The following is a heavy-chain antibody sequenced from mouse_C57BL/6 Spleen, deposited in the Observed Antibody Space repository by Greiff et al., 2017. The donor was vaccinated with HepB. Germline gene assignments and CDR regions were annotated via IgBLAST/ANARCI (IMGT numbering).Heavy chain of an antibody. CDR3: ARPYYGSSYAYFDY. D-gene: IGHD1-1*01. J-gene: IGHJ2*01. CDR1: GFTFSDYG. V-gene: IGHV5-17*01. CDR2: ISSGSSTI. Sequence: EVNLVESGGGLVKPGGSLKLSCAASGFTFSDYGMHWVRQAPEKGLEWVAYISSGSSTIYYADTVKGRFTISRDNAKNTLFLQMTSLRSEDTAMYYCARPYYGSSYAYFDYWGQGTTLTVSS.